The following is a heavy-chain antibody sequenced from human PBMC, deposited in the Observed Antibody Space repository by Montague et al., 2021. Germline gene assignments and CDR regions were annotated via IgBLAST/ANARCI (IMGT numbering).Heavy chain of an antibody. CDR1: SGSIFHAH. D-gene: IGHD3-10*01. Sequence: SETLSLTCTVSSGSIFHAHWSWVRQLPGKGLEWLGSMLYGGATSNNPSLKSRVTMSIDTSTNQFSLKLSFVTAADTAVYYRAKQDYFVSGTSYKGFDPWGQGILVTVSS. V-gene: IGHV4-59*08. CDR3: AKQDYFVSGTSYKGFDP. J-gene: IGHJ5*02. CDR2: MLYGGAT.